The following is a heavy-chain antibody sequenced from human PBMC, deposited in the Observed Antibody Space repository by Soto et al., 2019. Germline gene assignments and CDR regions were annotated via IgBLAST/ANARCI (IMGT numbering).Heavy chain of an antibody. Sequence: ASVKVSCKASGYTFTSYGISWVRQAPGQGLEWMGWISAYNGNTNYAQKLQGRVTMTTDTSTSTAYVELRSLRSDDTAVYYCARDYDILTTYGMDVWGQGTKVTVSS. J-gene: IGHJ6*02. D-gene: IGHD3-9*01. CDR3: ARDYDILTTYGMDV. CDR2: ISAYNGNT. CDR1: GYTFTSYG. V-gene: IGHV1-18*01.